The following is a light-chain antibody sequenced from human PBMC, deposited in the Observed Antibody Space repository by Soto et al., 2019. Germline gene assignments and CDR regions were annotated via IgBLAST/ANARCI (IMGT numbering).Light chain of an antibody. CDR2: SND. Sequence: QSVLTQPPSASGPPGQSVTISCSGSTSNIGSNTVNWYQQLPGTAPKLLVYSNDQRPSGVPDRFSASKSGTSAFLAISGLQSEDEADYDCAVWDDSLNAWVFGGGTKVTVL. V-gene: IGLV1-44*01. CDR3: AVWDDSLNAWV. CDR1: TSNIGSNT. J-gene: IGLJ3*02.